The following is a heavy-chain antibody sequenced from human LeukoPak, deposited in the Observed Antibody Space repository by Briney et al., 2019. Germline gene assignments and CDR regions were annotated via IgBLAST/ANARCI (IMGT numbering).Heavy chain of an antibody. CDR3: AKGYTYYYDSSGYSPNFDY. D-gene: IGHD3-22*01. Sequence: GGSLRLSCAASGFTFSSYAMSWVRQAPGKGLQWVSGTRGNGGSTYYADSVKGRFTISRDNSKNTLYLQMNSVRAEDTAVYYCAKGYTYYYDSSGYSPNFDYWGQGTLVTVSS. J-gene: IGHJ4*02. V-gene: IGHV3-23*01. CDR1: GFTFSSYA. CDR2: TRGNGGST.